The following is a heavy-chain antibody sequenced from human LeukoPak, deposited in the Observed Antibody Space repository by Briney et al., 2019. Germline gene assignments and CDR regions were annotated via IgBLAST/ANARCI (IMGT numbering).Heavy chain of an antibody. CDR2: ISSSSSYT. D-gene: IGHD3-10*01. J-gene: IGHJ4*02. CDR1: GFTFSDYY. Sequence: GGSLRLSCAASGFTFSDYYMSWIRQAPGKGLEWVSYISSSSSYTNYAASVKGRFTISRDNAKNSLYLQMNSLRAEDTAVYYCASSSQMVRGVANFDYWGQGTLVTVSS. CDR3: ASSSQMVRGVANFDY. V-gene: IGHV3-11*06.